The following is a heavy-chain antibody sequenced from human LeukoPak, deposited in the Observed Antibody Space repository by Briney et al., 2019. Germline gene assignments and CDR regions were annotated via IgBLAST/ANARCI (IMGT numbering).Heavy chain of an antibody. V-gene: IGHV3-23*01. CDR2: VSGSGGST. D-gene: IGHD1-26*01. Sequence: GGSLRLSCAASGFTVSSNYMSWVRQAPGKGLEWVSAVSGSGGSTYYADSVKGRFTISRDNSKNTLYLQMNSLRVEDTAEYYCAKDSSSGTYYDYWGQGTLVTVSS. CDR1: GFTVSSNY. CDR3: AKDSSSGTYYDY. J-gene: IGHJ4*02.